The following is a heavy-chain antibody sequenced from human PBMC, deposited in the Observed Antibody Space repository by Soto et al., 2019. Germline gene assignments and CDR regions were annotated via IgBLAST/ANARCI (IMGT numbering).Heavy chain of an antibody. CDR3: TRGAGGWNYYYAMDV. CDR1: GFPFNNYY. CDR2: IKEDGNEK. V-gene: IGHV3-7*03. J-gene: IGHJ6*02. Sequence: GGSLRLSCAASGFPFNNYYMTWVRQASGKGLEWVASIKEDGNEKYYVDSVKGRFTISRDNDKNSLSLQMNSLRAEDTAVYYCTRGAGGWNYYYAMDVWGPGATVTVSS. D-gene: IGHD6-19*01.